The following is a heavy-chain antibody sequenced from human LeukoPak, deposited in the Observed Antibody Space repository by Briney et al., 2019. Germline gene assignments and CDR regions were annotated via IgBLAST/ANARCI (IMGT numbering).Heavy chain of an antibody. CDR1: GFTLSDYY. J-gene: IGHJ6*02. CDR3: ARDREVAAAGVYYYYGMGV. CDR2: ISTSSSYS. Sequence: GGSLRLSCAASGFTLSDYYMSWVRQAPGKGLEWISYISTSSSYSKYADSVWGRFTISRDNANNSLYLQMNSLRAEDTAVYYCARDREVAAAGVYYYYGMGVWGQGTTVTVSS. D-gene: IGHD6-13*01. V-gene: IGHV3-11*06.